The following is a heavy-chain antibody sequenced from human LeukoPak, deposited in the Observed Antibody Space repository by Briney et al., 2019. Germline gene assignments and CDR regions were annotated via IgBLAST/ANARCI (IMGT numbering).Heavy chain of an antibody. Sequence: GGSLRLSCAASGFTFSSYAMSWVRQAPGKGLEWVSAISGSGGCTYYADSVKGRFTISRDNSKNTLYLQMNSLRAEDTAVYYCAKVVWFGESPWDYWGQGTLVTVSS. CDR3: AKVVWFGESPWDY. CDR1: GFTFSSYA. CDR2: ISGSGGCT. D-gene: IGHD3-10*01. J-gene: IGHJ4*02. V-gene: IGHV3-23*01.